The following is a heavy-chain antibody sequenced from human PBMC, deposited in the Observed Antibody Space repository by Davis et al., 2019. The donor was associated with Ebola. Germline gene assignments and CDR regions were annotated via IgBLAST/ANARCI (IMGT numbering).Heavy chain of an antibody. CDR1: GFTFSDYY. V-gene: IGHV3-11*01. Sequence: GESLKISCAASGFTFSDYYMSWIRQAPGKGLEWVSYISSSGSTIYYADSVKGRFTISRDNAKNSLYLQMNSLRAEDTAVYYCARDGTMVQGVTFDVPTLYYYYYGMDVWGQGTTVTVSS. J-gene: IGHJ6*02. D-gene: IGHD3-10*01. CDR2: ISSSGSTI. CDR3: ARDGTMVQGVTFDVPTLYYYYYGMDV.